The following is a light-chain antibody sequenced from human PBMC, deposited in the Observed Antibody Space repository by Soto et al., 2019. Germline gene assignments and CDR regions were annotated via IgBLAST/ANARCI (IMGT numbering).Light chain of an antibody. CDR3: QQYGSSPKT. Sequence: EIVLTQSPGTLSLSPGERATLSCRASQSVNNNFLAWYQQKPGQAPRLLIYETSIRATDIPDRFSGSGSGTDFTLTICRLQPEDSAVYHCQQYGSSPKTFGQGTKVEIK. J-gene: IGKJ1*01. CDR1: QSVNNNF. CDR2: ETS. V-gene: IGKV3-20*01.